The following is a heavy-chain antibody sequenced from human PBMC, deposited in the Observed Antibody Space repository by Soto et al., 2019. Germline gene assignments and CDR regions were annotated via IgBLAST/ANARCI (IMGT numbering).Heavy chain of an antibody. CDR3: ARTLGYYYYMDV. CDR2: MNPNSGNT. V-gene: IGHV1-8*02. J-gene: IGHJ6*03. Sequence: ASVKVSCKASGYTFTSYGISWVRQAPGQGLEWMGWMNPNSGNTGYAQKFQGRVTMTRNTSISTAYMELSSLRSEDTAVYYCARTLGYYYYMDVWGKGTTVTVSS. CDR1: GYTFTSYG.